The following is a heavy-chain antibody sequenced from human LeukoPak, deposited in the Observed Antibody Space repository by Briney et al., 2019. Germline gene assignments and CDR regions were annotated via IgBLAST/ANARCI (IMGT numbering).Heavy chain of an antibody. J-gene: IGHJ4*02. Sequence: PSETLSLTCTVSGGSISTSIYYWGWIRQPPGKGLEWIGNIYYSGSTYYNPSLKSRVTISGDTSQNQFSLKLSSVTAADTAVYYCARRISSSDRFDYWGQGTLVTVSS. D-gene: IGHD6-6*01. CDR1: GGSISTSIYY. V-gene: IGHV4-39*01. CDR3: ARRISSSDRFDY. CDR2: IYYSGST.